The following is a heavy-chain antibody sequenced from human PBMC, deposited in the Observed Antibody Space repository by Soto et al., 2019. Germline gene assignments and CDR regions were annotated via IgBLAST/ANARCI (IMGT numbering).Heavy chain of an antibody. Sequence: GGSLRLSCAASGFTFSNYGMNWVRQAPGKGLEWVSYISSSGSTIYYADSVKGRFTISRDNAKNSLYLQMNSLRAEDTAVYYCARAEAFYGMDVWGQGTTVTVSS. CDR3: ARAEAFYGMDV. V-gene: IGHV3-48*04. CDR2: ISSSGSTI. J-gene: IGHJ6*02. CDR1: GFTFSNYG.